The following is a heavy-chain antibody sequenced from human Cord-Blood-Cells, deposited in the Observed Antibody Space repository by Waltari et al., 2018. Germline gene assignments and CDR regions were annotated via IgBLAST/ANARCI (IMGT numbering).Heavy chain of an antibody. CDR3: ARQILGYCSSTSCYVDAFDI. J-gene: IGHJ3*02. Sequence: QLQLQESGPGLVKPSETLSLPCTVSGGSISSSSYYWGWIRQPPGKGLEWIGSIYYSGSTYYNPSLKSRVTISVDTSKNQFSLKLSSVTAADTAVYYCARQILGYCSSTSCYVDAFDIWGQGTMVTVSS. V-gene: IGHV4-39*01. CDR1: GGSISSSSYY. CDR2: IYYSGST. D-gene: IGHD2-2*01.